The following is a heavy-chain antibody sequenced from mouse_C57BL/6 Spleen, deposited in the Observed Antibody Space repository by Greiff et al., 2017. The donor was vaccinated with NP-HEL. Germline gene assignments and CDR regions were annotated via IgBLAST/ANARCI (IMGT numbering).Heavy chain of an antibody. CDR2: INPNNGGT. V-gene: IGHV1-18*01. CDR1: GYTFTDYN. J-gene: IGHJ4*01. D-gene: IGHD1-1*02. CDR3: ARGDLLWTYAMDY. Sequence: EVQVVESGPELVKPGASVKIPCKASGYTFTDYNMDWVKQSHGKSLEWIGDINPNNGGTIYNQKFKGKATLTVDKSSSTAYMELRSLTSEDTAVYYCARGDLLWTYAMDYWGQGTSVTVSS.